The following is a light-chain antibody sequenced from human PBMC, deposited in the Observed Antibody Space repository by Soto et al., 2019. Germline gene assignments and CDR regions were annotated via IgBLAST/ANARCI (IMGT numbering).Light chain of an antibody. J-gene: IGLJ2*01. CDR3: QSYDTSLSGSRV. V-gene: IGLV1-40*01. CDR2: DNN. CDR1: SSNIGAGYD. Sequence: QLVLTQPPSVSGAPGQRVTISCTGSSSNIGAGYDVHWYQQLPGTAPKLLMYDNNNRPSGVPDRFSGSKSGTSASLAITGLQADDEADYYCQSYDTSLSGSRVFGGGTKLTVL.